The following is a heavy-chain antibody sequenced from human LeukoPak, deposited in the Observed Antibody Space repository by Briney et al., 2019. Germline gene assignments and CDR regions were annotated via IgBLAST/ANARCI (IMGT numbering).Heavy chain of an antibody. V-gene: IGHV3-23*01. CDR2: ISASGGTT. Sequence: GGSLRLSCAASGFTFSSYAMTWVRQAPGKGLELVSAISASGGTTYYADSVKGRFTISRDNSKNTLFLQMNSLRADDTAVYFCANLYGDSSNGMDVWGQGTTVTVSS. D-gene: IGHD4-17*01. CDR1: GFTFSSYA. J-gene: IGHJ6*02. CDR3: ANLYGDSSNGMDV.